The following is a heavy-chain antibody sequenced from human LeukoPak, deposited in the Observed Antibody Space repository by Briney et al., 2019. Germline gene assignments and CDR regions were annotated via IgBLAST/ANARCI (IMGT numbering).Heavy chain of an antibody. CDR2: IYSGGST. V-gene: IGHV3-53*01. J-gene: IGHJ6*02. D-gene: IGHD3-10*01. Sequence: PGGSLRLSCAASGFTVSSNYMSWVRQAPGKGLEWVSVIYSGGSTYYADSVKGRFTISRDNSKNTLYVQMNSLRAEDTAVYYCARERIYFGSGRDLTDARLFYYYGMDIWGQGTTVTVSS. CDR1: GFTVSSNY. CDR3: ARERIYFGSGRDLTDARLFYYYGMDI.